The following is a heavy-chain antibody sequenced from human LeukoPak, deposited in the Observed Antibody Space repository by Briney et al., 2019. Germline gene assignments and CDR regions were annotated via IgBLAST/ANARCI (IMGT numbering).Heavy chain of an antibody. CDR3: ARTDSSGYYYGY. J-gene: IGHJ4*02. Sequence: SETLSLTCTVSGYSISSGYYWGWIRQPPRKGLEWIGSIYHSGSTYYNPSLKSRVTISVDTSKNQFSLKLSSVTAADTAVYYCARTDSSGYYYGYWGQGTLVTVSS. CDR1: GYSISSGYY. V-gene: IGHV4-38-2*02. D-gene: IGHD3-22*01. CDR2: IYHSGST.